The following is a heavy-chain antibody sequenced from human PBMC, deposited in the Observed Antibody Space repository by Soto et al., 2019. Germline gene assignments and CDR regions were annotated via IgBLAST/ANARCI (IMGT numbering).Heavy chain of an antibody. J-gene: IGHJ4*02. CDR3: ARETQKGSFDC. CDR2: ISSSGSSI. CDR1: GFTFSSFE. Sequence: VGSLRLSCAASGFTFSSFEMNWVRQAPGKGLERVSYISSSGSSIYYADSAKGRFTISRDNAKNSLYLQMNSLRAEDTAVYYCARETQKGSFDCWGQGTLVTVSS. V-gene: IGHV3-48*03.